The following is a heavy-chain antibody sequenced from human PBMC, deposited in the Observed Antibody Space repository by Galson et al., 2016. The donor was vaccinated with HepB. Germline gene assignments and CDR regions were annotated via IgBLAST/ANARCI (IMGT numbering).Heavy chain of an antibody. J-gene: IGHJ4*02. CDR1: GFTFSHYA. Sequence: SLRLSCAASGFTFSHYAMHWVRQAPGKGLEWVALMYSDGRKPHYADSLEGRFTISRANSKSTLYLHLSVVTAEDTAVYYCARDPSPYCISSSCYYFDLWGQGTLVTVSS. CDR3: ARDPSPYCISSSCYYFDL. D-gene: IGHD2-2*01. V-gene: IGHV3-33*01. CDR2: MYSDGRKP.